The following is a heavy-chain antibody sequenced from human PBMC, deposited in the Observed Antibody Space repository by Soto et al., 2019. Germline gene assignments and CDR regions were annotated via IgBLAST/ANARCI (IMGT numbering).Heavy chain of an antibody. Sequence: EVQLVESGGGLVQPGGSLRLSCAASGFTISSYWMSWVRQAPGKGLEWVANINPDGSDRNYVDSVKGRFTISRDNAKNSLYLQMNSLGAEDTAVYYCARESTVELAGYWGQGTLVTVSS. CDR1: GFTISSYW. CDR2: INPDGSDR. CDR3: ARESTVELAGY. V-gene: IGHV3-7*01. J-gene: IGHJ4*02. D-gene: IGHD6-13*01.